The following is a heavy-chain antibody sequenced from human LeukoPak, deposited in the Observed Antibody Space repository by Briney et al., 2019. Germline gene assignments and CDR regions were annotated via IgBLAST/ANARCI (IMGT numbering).Heavy chain of an antibody. Sequence: GGSLRLSCAASGFTFSSYWMSWVRQAPGKGLEWVANIKQDGSEKYYVGSVKGRFTISRDNAKNSLYLQMNSLRAEDTAVYYCARAGTDLWRPFDYWGQGTLVTVSS. J-gene: IGHJ4*02. CDR2: IKQDGSEK. CDR3: ARAGTDLWRPFDY. CDR1: GFTFSSYW. V-gene: IGHV3-7*04. D-gene: IGHD1-14*01.